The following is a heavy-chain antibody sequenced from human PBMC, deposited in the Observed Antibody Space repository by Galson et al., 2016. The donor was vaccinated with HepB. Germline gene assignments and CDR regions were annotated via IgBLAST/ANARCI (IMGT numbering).Heavy chain of an antibody. CDR3: VIYSYDSSPYLAYFYS. CDR2: ISSSSSTI. V-gene: IGHV3-48*04. CDR1: GFAFRNYS. J-gene: IGHJ4*02. D-gene: IGHD3-22*01. Sequence: SLRLSCAASGFAFRNYSMNWVRQAPGKGLEWVSYISSSSSTIYYADSVKGRFTISRDNAKNSLYLQMNSLSAKDTAVFYCVIYSYDSSPYLAYFYSCGQGTLVTVSS.